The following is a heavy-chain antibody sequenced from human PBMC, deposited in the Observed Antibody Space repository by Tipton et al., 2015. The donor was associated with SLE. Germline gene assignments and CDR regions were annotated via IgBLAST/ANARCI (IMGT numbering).Heavy chain of an antibody. CDR1: GGSISSSSYY. Sequence: TLSLTCTVSGGSISSSSYYWGWIRQPPGKGLEWIGRIYYSGNTYYNPPLKSRVTISVDTTKDKFSRMLSSVTAADTAVYYCARRLVAAANDWYFGLWGRGTLVTVSS. V-gene: IGHV4-39*07. CDR3: ARRLVAAANDWYFGL. J-gene: IGHJ2*01. D-gene: IGHD2-2*01. CDR2: IYYSGNT.